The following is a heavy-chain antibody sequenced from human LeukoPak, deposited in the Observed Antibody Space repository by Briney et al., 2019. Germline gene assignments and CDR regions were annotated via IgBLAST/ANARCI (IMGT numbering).Heavy chain of an antibody. V-gene: IGHV4-34*01. D-gene: IGHD1-26*01. CDR1: GGSFSGYY. Sequence: SETLSLTCAVYGGSFSGYYWSWIRQPPGKGLEWIGEINHSGSTNYNPSLKSRVTISVDTSKNQFSLKLSSVTAADTAVYYCARERELQFQHWGQGTLVTVSS. CDR3: ARERELQFQH. J-gene: IGHJ1*01. CDR2: INHSGST.